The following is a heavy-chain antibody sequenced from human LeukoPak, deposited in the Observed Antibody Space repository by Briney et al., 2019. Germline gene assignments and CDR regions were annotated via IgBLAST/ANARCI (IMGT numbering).Heavy chain of an antibody. J-gene: IGHJ3*02. D-gene: IGHD3-3*01. CDR1: GGSFSGYY. CDR2: INHSGST. V-gene: IGHV4-34*01. Sequence: SETLSLTCAVYGGSFSGYYWSWIRQPPGKGLDWIGEINHSGSTNYNPSLKSRVTISVDTSKNQFSLKLSSVTAADTAVYYCARRPLRFLEWLKRDWPIGFAFDIWGQGTMVTVSS. CDR3: ARRPLRFLEWLKRDWPIGFAFDI.